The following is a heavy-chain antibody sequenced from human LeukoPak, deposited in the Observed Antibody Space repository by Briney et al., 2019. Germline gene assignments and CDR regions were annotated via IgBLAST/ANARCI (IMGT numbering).Heavy chain of an antibody. CDR2: IYPGDSDT. J-gene: IGHJ5*02. D-gene: IGHD2-15*01. CDR1: GYSFTSYW. CDR3: ARLSYCSGGSCYSDWFDP. V-gene: IGHV5-51*01. Sequence: GESLQISCKGSGYSFTSYWIGWVRQMLGKGLGWMGIIYPGDSDTRYSPSFQGQVTISADKSISTAYLQWSSLKASDTAMYYCARLSYCSGGSCYSDWFDPWGQGTLVTVSS.